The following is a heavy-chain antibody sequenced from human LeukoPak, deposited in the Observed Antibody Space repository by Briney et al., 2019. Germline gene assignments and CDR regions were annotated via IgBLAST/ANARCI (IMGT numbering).Heavy chain of an antibody. V-gene: IGHV3-23*01. Sequence: GGSLRLSCAASGFTFSSYAMSWVRPAPGKGLEWVSAISGSGGSTYYADSVKGRFTISRDNSKNTLYLQMNSLRAEDTAVYYCARGGDCGTTSCYYFDFWGQGTRVTVSS. D-gene: IGHD2-2*01. CDR1: GFTFSSYA. CDR2: ISGSGGST. CDR3: ARGGDCGTTSCYYFDF. J-gene: IGHJ4*02.